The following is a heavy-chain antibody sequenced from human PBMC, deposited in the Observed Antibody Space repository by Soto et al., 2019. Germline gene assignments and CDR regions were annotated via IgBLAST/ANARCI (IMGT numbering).Heavy chain of an antibody. CDR3: AKGNSWSPALVLDI. J-gene: IGHJ3*02. D-gene: IGHD1-7*01. V-gene: IGHV3-23*01. CDR1: GFTFSSYA. CDR2: ISGSGGST. Sequence: VQLLESGGGLVQPGGSLRLSCVASGFTFSSYAMNWVRQAPGKGLEWVSAISGSGGSTYYADSVKGRFTISRDSSKNTLYLQMNSLRAEDTAVYYCAKGNSWSPALVLDIWGQGTMVTVSS.